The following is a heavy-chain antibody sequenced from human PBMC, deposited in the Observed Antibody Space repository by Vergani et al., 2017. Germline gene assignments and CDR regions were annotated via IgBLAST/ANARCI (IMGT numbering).Heavy chain of an antibody. CDR1: GGSFSGYY. CDR2: INHSGST. J-gene: IGHJ6*03. D-gene: IGHD2-15*01. V-gene: IGHV4-34*09. Sequence: QVQLHESGPGLVKPSQTLSLTCTVSGGSFSGYYWSWIRQPPGKGLEWIGEINHSGSTNYNPSLKSRVTISVDTSKNQFSLKLSSVTAADTAVYYCARGPSVVQGHYIYYYSYFMDVWGKGTTVTVSS. CDR3: ARGPSVVQGHYIYYYSYFMDV.